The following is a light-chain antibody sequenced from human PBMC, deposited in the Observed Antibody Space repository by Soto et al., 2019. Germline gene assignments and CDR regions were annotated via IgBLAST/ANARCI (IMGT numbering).Light chain of an antibody. CDR1: TSDIGAYNY. J-gene: IGLJ2*01. CDR3: CSYAGYYTLL. Sequence: QSALTQPRSVSGSPGQSVTISCNGTTSDIGAYNYVSWYQQHPGKAPKLIIYGVSKRPSGVPERFSGSKSDSTASLTISGPQDEDEADYYCCSYAGYYTLLFGGGPKLTVL. CDR2: GVS. V-gene: IGLV2-11*01.